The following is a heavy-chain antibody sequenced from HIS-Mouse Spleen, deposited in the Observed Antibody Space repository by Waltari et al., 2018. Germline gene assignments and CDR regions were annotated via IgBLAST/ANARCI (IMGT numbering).Heavy chain of an antibody. CDR3: VREIPYSSSWYDWYFDL. V-gene: IGHV4-39*07. J-gene: IGHJ2*01. Sequence: QLQLQESGPGLVKPSETLSLTCTVSGGSISSSSYYWGWIRQPPGKGLEWIGSLYYMGRTYSIPSLKSRVTISVDTSKNQFSLKLSSVTAADTAVYYWVREIPYSSSWYDWYFDLWGRGTLVTVSS. D-gene: IGHD6-13*01. CDR2: LYYMGRT. CDR1: GGSISSSSYY.